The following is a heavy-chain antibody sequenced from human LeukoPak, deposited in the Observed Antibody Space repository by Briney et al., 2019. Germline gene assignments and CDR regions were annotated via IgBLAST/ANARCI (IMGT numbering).Heavy chain of an antibody. CDR3: ARHSASLWFGELSGWFAP. CDR1: GFTFSSYS. Sequence: GGSLRLSCAASGFTFSSYSMNWVRQAPGKGLEWVSSISSSSSYIYYADSVKGRFTISRDNAKYSLYLQMNSLRAEDTAVYYCARHSASLWFGELSGWFAPWGQGTLVTVPS. V-gene: IGHV3-21*01. CDR2: ISSSSSYI. J-gene: IGHJ5*02. D-gene: IGHD3-10*01.